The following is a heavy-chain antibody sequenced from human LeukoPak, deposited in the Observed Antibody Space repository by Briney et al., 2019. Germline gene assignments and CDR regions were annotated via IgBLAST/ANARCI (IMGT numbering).Heavy chain of an antibody. J-gene: IGHJ4*02. CDR2: IYSGTT. CDR3: ARRAGAYSHPYDY. V-gene: IGHV3-53*01. CDR1: GFTVSSNS. Sequence: PGGSLRLSCTVSGFTVSSNSMSWVRQAPGKGLEWVSFIYSGTTHYSDSVKGRFTISRDNSKNTLYLPMNSLRAEDTAVYYCARRAGAYSHPYDYWGQGILVTVSS. D-gene: IGHD4/OR15-4a*01.